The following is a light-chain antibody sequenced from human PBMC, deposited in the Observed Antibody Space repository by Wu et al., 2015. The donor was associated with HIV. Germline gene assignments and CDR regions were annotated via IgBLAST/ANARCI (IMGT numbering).Light chain of an antibody. CDR2: AAS. CDR1: QNINTY. V-gene: IGKV1-39*01. Sequence: DIQMTQSPSSLSASVGDRVTITCRASQNINTYLNWYQQKPGKAPKLLIYAASTLQGGVPSRFTGSGSGTDFTLTISSLQPEDFATYYCQQSYSIPRLSFGGGTKVDLK. J-gene: IGKJ4*01. CDR3: QQSYSIPRLS.